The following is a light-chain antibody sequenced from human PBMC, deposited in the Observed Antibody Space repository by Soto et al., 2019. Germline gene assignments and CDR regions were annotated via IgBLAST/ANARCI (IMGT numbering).Light chain of an antibody. CDR1: QSIRNN. J-gene: IGKJ1*01. CDR3: QQYDNWPRT. Sequence: EIVMTQSPATLSVSPGERATLSCRASQSIRNNLIWYQQKSGQAPRLLIYDASTRATGIPSRFSGSGSGTEFTLTISSLKSEDFAVYYCQQYDNWPRTFGQGTKVDIK. V-gene: IGKV3-15*01. CDR2: DAS.